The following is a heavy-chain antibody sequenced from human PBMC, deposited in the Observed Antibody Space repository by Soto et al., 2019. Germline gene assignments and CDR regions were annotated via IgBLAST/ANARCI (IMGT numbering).Heavy chain of an antibody. D-gene: IGHD3-10*01. V-gene: IGHV3-23*01. CDR2: ISGSGVST. J-gene: IGHJ4*02. Sequence: GGSLRLSCAASGFIFSGYAMNWVRQTPGKGLEWVSGISGSGVSTYYADSVKGRFSISRDNSKNTLYLQMNSLRAEDTAIYYCVKVRGGFYTYYFDYWGQGTLVTVSS. CDR1: GFIFSGYA. CDR3: VKVRGGFYTYYFDY.